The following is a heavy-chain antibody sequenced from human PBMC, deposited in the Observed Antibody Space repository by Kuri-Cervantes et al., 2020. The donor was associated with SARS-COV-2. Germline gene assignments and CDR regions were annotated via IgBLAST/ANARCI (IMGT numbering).Heavy chain of an antibody. CDR2: ISSSSSYT. V-gene: IGHV3-11*06. CDR1: GFTFSDYY. J-gene: IGHJ6*03. CDR3: ATERVDDYSRFYYYYYMDV. D-gene: IGHD4-11*01. Sequence: GGSLRLSCAASGFTFSDYYMSWVRQAPGKGLEWVSYISSSSSYTNYADSVRGRFTISRDNAKNSLYLQMNSLRAEDTAVYYCATERVDDYSRFYYYYYMDVWGKGTTVTVSS.